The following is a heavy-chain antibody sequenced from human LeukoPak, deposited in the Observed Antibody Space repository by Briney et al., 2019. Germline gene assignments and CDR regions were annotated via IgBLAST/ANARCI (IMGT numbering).Heavy chain of an antibody. CDR2: IYYSGST. CDR1: GGSISSYY. CDR3: ARDRDYGGNSAFDI. D-gene: IGHD4-23*01. Sequence: SETLSLTCTVSGGSISSYYWSWIRQPPGKGLEWIGYIYYSGSTNYNPSLKSRVTISVDTSKNQFSLKLSSVTAADTAVYYCARDRDYGGNSAFDIWGQGTMVTVSS. J-gene: IGHJ3*02. V-gene: IGHV4-59*01.